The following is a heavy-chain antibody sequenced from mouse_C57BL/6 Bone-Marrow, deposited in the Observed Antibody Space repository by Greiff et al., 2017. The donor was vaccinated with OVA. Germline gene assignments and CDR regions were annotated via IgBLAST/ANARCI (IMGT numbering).Heavy chain of an antibody. CDR3: ALYGSRRKYCDV. D-gene: IGHD1-1*01. CDR1: GYSFTDYN. Sequence: EVQLQQSGPELVKPGASVKISCKASGYSFTDYNMNWVKQSNGKSLEWIGVINPNYGTTSYNQKFKGKATLTVDQSSSTAYMQLNSLTSEDSAVHYCALYGSRRKYCDVWGTGTTVTVSS. V-gene: IGHV1-39*01. CDR2: INPNYGTT. J-gene: IGHJ1*03.